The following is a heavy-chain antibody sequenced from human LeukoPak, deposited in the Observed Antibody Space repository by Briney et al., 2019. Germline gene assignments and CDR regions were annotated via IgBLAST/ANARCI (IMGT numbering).Heavy chain of an antibody. D-gene: IGHD6-19*01. CDR1: GYTFTSYD. V-gene: IGHV1-8*03. J-gene: IGHJ4*02. Sequence: ASVKVSCKASGYTFTSYDINWVRQATGPGLEWMGWMNPNSGNTGYAQKLQGRVTITRNTSISTAYMELSSLRAEDTAVSYCARWVRAVSGYEEVVVAGLDYWGQGTLVTVSS. CDR3: ARWVRAVSGYEEVVVAGLDY. CDR2: MNPNSGNT.